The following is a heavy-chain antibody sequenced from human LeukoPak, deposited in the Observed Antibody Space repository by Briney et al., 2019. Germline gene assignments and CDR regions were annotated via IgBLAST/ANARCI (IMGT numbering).Heavy chain of an antibody. J-gene: IGHJ5*02. V-gene: IGHV1-46*01. CDR3: ARGGLLWFGELLPPADNWFDP. CDR1: GYTFTSYY. D-gene: IGHD3-10*01. CDR2: INPSGGST. Sequence: ASVKVSCKASGYTFTSYYMHWVRQAPGLGLEWMGIINPSGGSTSYAQKFQGRVTMTRDTSTSTVYMELSSLRSEDTAVYYCARGGLLWFGELLPPADNWFDPWGQGTLVTVSS.